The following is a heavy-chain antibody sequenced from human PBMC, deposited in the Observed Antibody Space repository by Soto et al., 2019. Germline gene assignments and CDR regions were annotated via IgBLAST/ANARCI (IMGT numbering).Heavy chain of an antibody. Sequence: SETLSLTSPVSGGSISSSSYYWGWIRQPPGKGLEWIGSIYYSGSTYYNPSLKSRVTISVDTSKNQFSLKLSSVTAADTAVYYCASNPSRRNYRSPFDPWGQGTLVTSPQ. CDR2: IYYSGST. CDR3: ASNPSRRNYRSPFDP. CDR1: GGSISSSSYY. V-gene: IGHV4-39*01. J-gene: IGHJ5*02. D-gene: IGHD1-7*01.